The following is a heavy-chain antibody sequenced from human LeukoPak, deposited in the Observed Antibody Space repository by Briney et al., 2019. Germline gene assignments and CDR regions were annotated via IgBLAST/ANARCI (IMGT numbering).Heavy chain of an antibody. CDR1: GSLFTSYW. D-gene: IGHD2/OR15-2a*01. V-gene: IGHV5-51*01. Sequence: GESLKISCKGSGSLFTSYWIGWVRQMPGKGLEWMGIIFPGDSDTRYSPSFQGQVTISADKSINTAYLQWSSLKTSDTGMYYCARGASNSARDYWGQGTLVTVSS. CDR2: IFPGDSDT. J-gene: IGHJ4*02. CDR3: ARGASNSARDY.